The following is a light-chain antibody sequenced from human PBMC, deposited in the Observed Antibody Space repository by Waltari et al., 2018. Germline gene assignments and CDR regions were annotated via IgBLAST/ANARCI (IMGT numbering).Light chain of an antibody. V-gene: IGLV2-14*01. CDR1: DSAVGAYAF. CDR2: EVS. CDR3: SSYTTSSAPGV. Sequence: QSALTQPASVSGSPGQSITISCPGTDSAVGAYAFVSWYQQHPGKAPHLIIYEVSNRPSGISNRFSASNSGNTASLTISGLQAEDEADYYCSSYTTSSAPGVFGTGTRVTVL. J-gene: IGLJ1*01.